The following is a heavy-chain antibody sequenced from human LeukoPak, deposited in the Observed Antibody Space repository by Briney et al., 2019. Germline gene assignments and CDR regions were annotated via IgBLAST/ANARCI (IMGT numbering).Heavy chain of an antibody. CDR1: GFTFSSYS. CDR2: ISSSSSTI. Sequence: PGGSLRLSCAASGFTFSSYSMNWVRQAPGKGLEWVSYISSSSSTIYYADSVKGRFTISRDNAKNSLYLQMNSLRAEGTAVYYCARAPYYYDSSGYPDYWGQGTLVTVSS. D-gene: IGHD3-22*01. J-gene: IGHJ4*02. V-gene: IGHV3-48*01. CDR3: ARAPYYYDSSGYPDY.